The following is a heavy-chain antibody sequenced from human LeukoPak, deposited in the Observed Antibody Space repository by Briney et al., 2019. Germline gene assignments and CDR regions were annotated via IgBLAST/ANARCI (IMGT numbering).Heavy chain of an antibody. J-gene: IGHJ3*02. D-gene: IGHD2-21*02. V-gene: IGHV1-69*04. CDR2: ITPILGIA. CDR1: GGTFSSYA. CDR3: ARDKPAYCGGDCDSNAFDI. Sequence: ASVKVSCKASGGTFSSYAISWVRQAPGQGLEWMGRITPILGIANYAQKFQGRVTITADKSTSTAYMELSSLRSEDTAVYYCARDKPAYCGGDCDSNAFDIWGQGTMVTVSS.